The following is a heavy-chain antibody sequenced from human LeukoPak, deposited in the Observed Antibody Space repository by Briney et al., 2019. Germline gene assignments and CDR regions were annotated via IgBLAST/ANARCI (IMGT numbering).Heavy chain of an antibody. CDR3: ARSNGIAAAGTETPLYY. J-gene: IGHJ4*02. V-gene: IGHV1-18*01. Sequence: SVKVSCKASGCTFTSYGIGWVQQAPGQGLEWIGWISAYNGNTNYAQKLQGRVTMTTDTSTSTAYMELRSLRSDDTAVYYCARSNGIAAAGTETPLYYWGQGALVTVSS. D-gene: IGHD6-13*01. CDR2: ISAYNGNT. CDR1: GCTFTSYG.